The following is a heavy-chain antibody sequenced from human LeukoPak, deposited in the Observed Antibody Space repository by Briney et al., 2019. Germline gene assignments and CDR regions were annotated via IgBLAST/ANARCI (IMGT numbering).Heavy chain of an antibody. J-gene: IGHJ4*02. CDR2: IYSGGGT. CDR3: ARQPSVAAAGTFDY. D-gene: IGHD6-13*01. V-gene: IGHV3-66*04. CDR1: GFTVSSNY. Sequence: GGSLRLSCAASGFTVSSNYMSWVRQAPGKGLEWVSVIYSGGGTYYADSVKGRFTISRDNSKNTLYLQMNSLRAEDTAVYYCARQPSVAAAGTFDYWGQGTLVTVSS.